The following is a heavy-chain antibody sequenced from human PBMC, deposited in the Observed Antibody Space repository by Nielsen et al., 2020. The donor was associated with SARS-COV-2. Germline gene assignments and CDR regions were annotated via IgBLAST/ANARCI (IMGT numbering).Heavy chain of an antibody. D-gene: IGHD3-10*01. V-gene: IGHV5-51*01. CDR1: GYSFATYW. CDR3: ARRGRGDPYRSSFDI. CDR2: IYPGDSDS. J-gene: IGHJ3*02. Sequence: GESLKISCKTSGYSFATYWIGWVRQVPGKGLEWMGLIYPGDSDSRYSPSFQGQVTMSADKSITTAFLQWSSLKASDTAMYYCARRGRGDPYRSSFDIWGQGTMVTVSS.